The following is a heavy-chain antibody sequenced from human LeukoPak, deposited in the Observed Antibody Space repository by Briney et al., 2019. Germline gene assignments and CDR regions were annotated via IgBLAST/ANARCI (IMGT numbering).Heavy chain of an antibody. J-gene: IGHJ5*02. CDR3: ARDDSSSDNWFDP. V-gene: IGHV3-21*01. D-gene: IGHD6-13*01. Sequence: GGSLRLSCAASGFTFSSYSMNWVRRASGKGLEWASSISSSSSYIYYADSVKGRFTISRDSAKNSLYLQMNSLRAEDTAVYYCARDDSSSDNWFDPWGQGTLVTVSS. CDR1: GFTFSSYS. CDR2: ISSSSSYI.